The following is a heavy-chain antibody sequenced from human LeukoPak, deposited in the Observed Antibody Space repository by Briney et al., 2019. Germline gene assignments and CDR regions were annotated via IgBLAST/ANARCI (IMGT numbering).Heavy chain of an antibody. D-gene: IGHD1-26*01. CDR2: ISRSGSTK. Sequence: GGSLRLSCAASGFTFSDYNMRWIRQAPGKGLEWVSSISRSGSTKYYADSVKGRFTISRDNAKNSLFLQMNSLRAEDTAVYYCARDGSMTRNYYYYYYMDVWGKGTTVTVSS. J-gene: IGHJ6*03. CDR1: GFTFSDYN. CDR3: ARDGSMTRNYYYYYYMDV. V-gene: IGHV3-11*01.